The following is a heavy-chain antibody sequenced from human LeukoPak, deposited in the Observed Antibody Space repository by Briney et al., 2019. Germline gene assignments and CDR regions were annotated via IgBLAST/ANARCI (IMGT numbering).Heavy chain of an antibody. CDR1: GFIFSNYD. CDR3: GWPSAIWSFDY. D-gene: IGHD2-2*01. J-gene: IGHJ4*02. Sequence: GGSLRLSCAASGFIFSNYDMRWVRQAPGKGLEWVSGISTTGATTHYADPVKGRFPISRDNSKHTLYLQMNSLRVEDTAVYYCGWPSAIWSFDYWGQGALVSVSS. V-gene: IGHV3-23*01. CDR2: ISTTGATT.